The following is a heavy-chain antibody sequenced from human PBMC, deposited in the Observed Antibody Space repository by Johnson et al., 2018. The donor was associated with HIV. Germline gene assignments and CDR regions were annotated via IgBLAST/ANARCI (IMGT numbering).Heavy chain of an antibody. D-gene: IGHD1-14*01. CDR2: IKQDGSER. J-gene: IGHJ3*02. Sequence: VQLVESGGGVVQPGRSLRLSCAASGFTFSSYAMHWVRQAPGKGLEWVATIKQDGSERYHVDSVKGRFTISRDNAKKSLYLQMNSLRAEDTAVYYCTRESTEAFDIWGQGTMVTVSS. CDR3: TRESTEAFDI. CDR1: GFTFSSYA. V-gene: IGHV3-7*03.